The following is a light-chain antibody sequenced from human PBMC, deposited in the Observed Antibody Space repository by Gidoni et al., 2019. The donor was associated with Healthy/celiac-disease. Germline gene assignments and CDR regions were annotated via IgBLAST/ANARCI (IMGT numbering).Light chain of an antibody. V-gene: IGKV3-20*01. Sequence: IVLTQSPGTLSLSPGERPTLSCRASQSVGSSYLAWYQQKPGQAPRLLIYGASSRATGIPDRFSGSGSGTDFTLTISRLEPEDFAVYYCQQYGSSRATFGQGTKVEIK. J-gene: IGKJ1*01. CDR1: QSVGSSY. CDR2: GAS. CDR3: QQYGSSRAT.